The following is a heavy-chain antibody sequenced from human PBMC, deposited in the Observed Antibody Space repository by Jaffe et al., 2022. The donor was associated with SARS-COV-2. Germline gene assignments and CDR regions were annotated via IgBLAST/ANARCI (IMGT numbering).Heavy chain of an antibody. V-gene: IGHV3-48*03. D-gene: IGHD3-22*01. CDR2: ISSSGSTI. CDR1: GFTFSSYE. Sequence: EVQLVESGGGLVQPGGSLRLSCAASGFTFSSYEMNWVRQAPGKGLEWVSYISSSGSTIYYADSVKGRFTISRDNAKNSLYLQMNSLRAEDTAVYYCARDPYYYDSSGYPSYYYGMDVWGQGTTVTVSS. J-gene: IGHJ6*02. CDR3: ARDPYYYDSSGYPSYYYGMDV.